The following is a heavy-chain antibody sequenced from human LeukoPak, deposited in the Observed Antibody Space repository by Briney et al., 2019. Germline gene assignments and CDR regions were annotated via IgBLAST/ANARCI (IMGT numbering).Heavy chain of an antibody. CDR2: IYTSGST. V-gene: IGHV4-4*09. D-gene: IGHD5-12*01. J-gene: IGHJ4*02. CDR3: ARGGGYWYFDY. CDR1: GGSISSYY. Sequence: NPSETLSLTCTVSGGSISSYYWSWIRQPPGKGLEWIGYIYTSGSTNYNPFLKSRVTISVDTSKNQFSLKLSSVTAADTAVYYCARGGGYWYFDYWGQGTLVTVSS.